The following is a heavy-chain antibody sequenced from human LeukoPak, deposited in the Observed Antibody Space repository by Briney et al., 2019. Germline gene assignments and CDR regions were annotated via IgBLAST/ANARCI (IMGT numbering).Heavy chain of an antibody. D-gene: IGHD3-22*01. J-gene: IGHJ4*02. Sequence: QAGGSLRLSCAASGFTFSSYGMHWVRQAPGKGLEWVAVIWYDGSNKYYADSVKGRFTISRDNSKNTLYLQMNSLRAEDTAVYYCARGESWGIVVVTYFDYWGQGTLVIVSS. CDR2: IWYDGSNK. CDR3: ARGESWGIVVVTYFDY. V-gene: IGHV3-33*01. CDR1: GFTFSSYG.